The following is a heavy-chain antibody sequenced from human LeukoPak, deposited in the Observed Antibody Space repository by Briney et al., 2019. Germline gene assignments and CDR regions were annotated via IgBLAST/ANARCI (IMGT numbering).Heavy chain of an antibody. CDR3: ARVGKRVVPAARGPFDY. Sequence: ASVKVSCKASGYTFTGYYMHWVRQAPGQGLEWMGWINPNSGGTNYAQKFQGRVTMTRDTSISTAYMELSRLRSDDTAVYYCARVGKRVVPAARGPFDYWGQGTLVTVS. D-gene: IGHD2-2*01. CDR1: GYTFTGYY. V-gene: IGHV1-2*02. CDR2: INPNSGGT. J-gene: IGHJ4*02.